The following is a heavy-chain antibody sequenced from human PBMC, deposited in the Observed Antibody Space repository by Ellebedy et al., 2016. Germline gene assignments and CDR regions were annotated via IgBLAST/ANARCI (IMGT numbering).Heavy chain of an antibody. CDR3: AKAPYSLGWYSGADY. D-gene: IGHD6-13*01. CDR1: GFTFSSFA. Sequence: GESLKISCAASGFTFSSFAMHWVRQAPGKGLEWVALISYDGSNKYYADSVKGRFTISRDNSKNTLYLQMNSLRAEDTALYYCAKAPYSLGWYSGADYWGQGTLVTVSS. J-gene: IGHJ4*02. V-gene: IGHV3-30-3*01. CDR2: ISYDGSNK.